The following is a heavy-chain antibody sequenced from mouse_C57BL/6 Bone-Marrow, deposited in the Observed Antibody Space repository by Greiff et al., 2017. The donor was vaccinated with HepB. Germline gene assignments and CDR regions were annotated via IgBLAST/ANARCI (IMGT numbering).Heavy chain of an antibody. J-gene: IGHJ1*03. CDR2: IDPSDSET. Sequence: VQLQQPGAELVRPGSSVKLSCKASGYTFTSYWMHWVKQRPIQGLEWIGNIDPSDSETHYNQKFKDKATLTVDKSSSTAYMQLSSLTSEDSAVYYCAREGYYYWYFDVWGTGTTVTVSS. D-gene: IGHD2-3*01. CDR3: AREGYYYWYFDV. CDR1: GYTFTSYW. V-gene: IGHV1-52*01.